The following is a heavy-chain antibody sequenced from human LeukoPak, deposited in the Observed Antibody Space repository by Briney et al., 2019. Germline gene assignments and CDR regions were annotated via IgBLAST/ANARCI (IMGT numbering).Heavy chain of an antibody. V-gene: IGHV3-72*01. Sequence: GGSLRFPGAASGFTFSDHYMDWVRQAPGKGLEGVGRTRNKAHSYTPEYAAPVKRRFTISRDDSNNALYLQRNTLKTEDTAVYYCARDGGFGMDVWGKGTTVTVSA. J-gene: IGHJ6*04. CDR3: ARDGGFGMDV. CDR2: TRNKAHSYTP. CDR1: GFTFSDHY.